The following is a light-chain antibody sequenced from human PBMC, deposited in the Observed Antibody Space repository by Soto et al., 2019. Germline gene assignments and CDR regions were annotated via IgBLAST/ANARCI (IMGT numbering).Light chain of an antibody. CDR3: QQLNSYPRT. J-gene: IGKJ1*01. CDR1: QGIASY. Sequence: DIQLTQSPSFLSASVGDRVTITCRASQGIASYLAWYQQKPGKAPKLLIYAASTLQSGVLSRFSGSVSGSEFTLTIGSLQPEDFATYYCQQLNSYPRTFGQGTKVEIK. V-gene: IGKV1-9*01. CDR2: AAS.